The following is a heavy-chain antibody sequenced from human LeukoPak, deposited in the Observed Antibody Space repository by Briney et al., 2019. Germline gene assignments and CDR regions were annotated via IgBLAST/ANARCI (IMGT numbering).Heavy chain of an antibody. V-gene: IGHV1-69*04. D-gene: IGHD2-2*01. Sequence: GASVKVSCKASGYTFTSYGISWVRQAPGQGLEWMGRIIPILGIANYAQKFQGRVTITADKSTSTAYMELSSLRSEDTAVYYCARGAHCSSTSCYEGDWFDPWGQGTLVTVSS. CDR1: GYTFTSYG. CDR2: IIPILGIA. J-gene: IGHJ5*02. CDR3: ARGAHCSSTSCYEGDWFDP.